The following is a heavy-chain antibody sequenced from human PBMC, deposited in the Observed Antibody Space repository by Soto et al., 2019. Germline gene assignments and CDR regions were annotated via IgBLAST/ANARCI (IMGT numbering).Heavy chain of an antibody. CDR2: IYWDDDK. Sequence: QITLKESGPTLVKPTQTLTLTCTFSGFSLSTSGVGVGWIRQPPGKALDWLALIYWDDDKRYSPSLKSRLTITKDTSKNQVVLTMTNMDPVDTATYYCAHSLLTYDYVRLFDYWGQGTLVTVSS. J-gene: IGHJ4*02. CDR3: AHSLLTYDYVRLFDY. CDR1: GFSLSTSGVG. D-gene: IGHD5-12*01. V-gene: IGHV2-5*02.